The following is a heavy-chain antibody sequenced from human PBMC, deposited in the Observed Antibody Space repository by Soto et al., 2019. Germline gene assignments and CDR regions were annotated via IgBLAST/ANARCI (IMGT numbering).Heavy chain of an antibody. CDR3: ARDRNAFDI. V-gene: IGHV1-18*01. CDR2: ISAYSGNT. Sequence: ASVKVSCKASGYTFTSYGISWVRQAPGQGLEWMGWISAYSGNTNYAQKLQGRVTMTTDTSTSTVYMELSSLRSEDTAVYYCARDRNAFDIWGQGTMVTVSS. J-gene: IGHJ3*02. CDR1: GYTFTSYG.